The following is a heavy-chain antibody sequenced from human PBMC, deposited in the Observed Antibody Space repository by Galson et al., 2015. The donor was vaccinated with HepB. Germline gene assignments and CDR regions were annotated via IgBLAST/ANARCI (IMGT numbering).Heavy chain of an antibody. CDR1: GFTFNNYA. Sequence: SLRLSCAASGFTFNNYAMHWVRQAPGTGLEWVAVVSYDGSNKYYADSVKGRFTISRDNSKNTLYLQMNSLRPEDTAVYYCARAEPHPYFYYYGMDVWGQGTTVTVSS. V-gene: IGHV3-30*04. J-gene: IGHJ6*02. CDR2: VSYDGSNK. CDR3: ARAEPHPYFYYYGMDV.